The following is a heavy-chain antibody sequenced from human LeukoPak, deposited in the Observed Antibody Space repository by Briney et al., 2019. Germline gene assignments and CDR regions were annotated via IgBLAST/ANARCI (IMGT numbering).Heavy chain of an antibody. CDR1: GYTFTGYY. Sequence: APVKVSCKASGYTFTGYYMHWVRQAPGQGLEWMGWINPNSGGTNYAQKFQGRVTMTRDTSISTAYMELSRLRSDDTAVYYCAREGIAAAGISYNWFDPWGQGTLVTVSS. V-gene: IGHV1-2*02. CDR3: AREGIAAAGISYNWFDP. D-gene: IGHD6-13*01. CDR2: INPNSGGT. J-gene: IGHJ5*02.